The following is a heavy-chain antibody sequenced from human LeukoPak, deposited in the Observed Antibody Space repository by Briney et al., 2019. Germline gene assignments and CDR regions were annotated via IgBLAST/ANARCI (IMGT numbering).Heavy chain of an antibody. D-gene: IGHD3-10*01. CDR3: TRSGSVYWYFDL. J-gene: IGHJ2*01. CDR1: GGSISSYY. CDR2: IYTSGST. Sequence: SETLSLTCTVSGGSISSYYWSWIRQPAGKGLEWIGRIYTSGSTNYNPSLKSRVTMSVDTSKNQFSLKLSSVTAADTAVYYCTRSGSVYWYFDLWGRRTLVTVSS. V-gene: IGHV4-4*07.